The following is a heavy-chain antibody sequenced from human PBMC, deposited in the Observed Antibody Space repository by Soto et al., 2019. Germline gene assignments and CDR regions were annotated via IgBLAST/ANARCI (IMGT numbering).Heavy chain of an antibody. CDR1: GFTFSSYA. CDR2: ISGSGGST. CDR3: AKDIDRITMIVGISPGFDY. V-gene: IGHV3-23*01. D-gene: IGHD3-22*01. J-gene: IGHJ4*02. Sequence: PGGSLRLSCAASGFTFSSYAMSWVRQAPGKGLEWVSAISGSGGSTYYADSVKGRFTISRDNSKNTLYLQMNSLRAEDTAVYYCAKDIDRITMIVGISPGFDYWGQGTLVTVSS.